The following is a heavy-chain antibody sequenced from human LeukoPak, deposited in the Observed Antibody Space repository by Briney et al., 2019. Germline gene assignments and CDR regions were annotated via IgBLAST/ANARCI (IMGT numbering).Heavy chain of an antibody. J-gene: IGHJ5*02. Sequence: ASVNVSCKASGGTFSSYAISWVRQAPGQGLEWMGGIIPIFGTANYAQKFQGRVTITTDESTSTAYMELSSLRSEDTAVYYCARGAGFDSGFDPWGQGTLVTVSS. V-gene: IGHV1-69*05. CDR2: IIPIFGTA. CDR1: GGTFSSYA. CDR3: ARGAGFDSGFDP. D-gene: IGHD5-24*01.